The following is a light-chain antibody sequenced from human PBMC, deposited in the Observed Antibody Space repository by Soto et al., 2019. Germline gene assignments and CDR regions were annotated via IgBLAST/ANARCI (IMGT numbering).Light chain of an antibody. CDR2: EVN. CDR3: TSYTSSSTYV. CDR1: ASDVGGYNY. J-gene: IGLJ1*01. Sequence: QSALTQPASVSGSPGQSITSSCTGTASDVGGYNYVSWYQHHPGEAPKLMIYEVNDRPSGVSNRFSGSKSGNTASLTISGLQAEDEADYYCTSYTSSSTYVFGTGTKVTVL. V-gene: IGLV2-14*01.